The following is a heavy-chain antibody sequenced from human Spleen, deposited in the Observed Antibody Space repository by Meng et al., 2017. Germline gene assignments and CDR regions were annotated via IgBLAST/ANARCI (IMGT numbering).Heavy chain of an antibody. V-gene: IGHV1-69*05. J-gene: IGHJ4*02. CDR3: ARGRQVRYCSGGSCYSPTYYFDY. CDR2: INAVFGTT. CDR1: GGIFSNYV. D-gene: IGHD2-15*01. Sequence: SVKVSCKALGGIFSNYVIGWVRQAPGQGLEWMGGINAVFGTTNYAQKFQDRVTITTDESTSTVYMELSSLRSEDTAVYYCARGRQVRYCSGGSCYSPTYYFDYWGQGTLVTVSS.